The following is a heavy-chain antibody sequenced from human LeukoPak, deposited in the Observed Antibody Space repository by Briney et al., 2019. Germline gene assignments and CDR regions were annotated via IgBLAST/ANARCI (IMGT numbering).Heavy chain of an antibody. CDR3: ARVLGGYGSGTAPHFDY. D-gene: IGHD3-10*01. CDR1: GYTFTGYY. J-gene: IGHJ4*02. Sequence: ASVKVSCKASGYTFTGYYMHWVRQAPGQGLEWMGWINPNSGGTNYAQKFQGRVTMTRDTSISTAYMELSRLRSDETAVYYCARVLGGYGSGTAPHFDYWGQGTLVTVSS. V-gene: IGHV1-2*02. CDR2: INPNSGGT.